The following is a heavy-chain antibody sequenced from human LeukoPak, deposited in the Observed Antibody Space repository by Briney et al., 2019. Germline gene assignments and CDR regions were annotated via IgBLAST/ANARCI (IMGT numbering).Heavy chain of an antibody. Sequence: QPGGSLRLSCAASGFTFNTYAMSWVRQVPGKGPEWVATIGAADTYYAGSVKGRFTISRDDSKNTVFLQMDSLRAEDTAEYYCAKDRVEYDFWSGSLAQTSPGFDPWGQGTLVTVSS. CDR2: IGAADT. CDR3: AKDRVEYDFWSGSLAQTSPGFDP. D-gene: IGHD3-3*01. J-gene: IGHJ5*02. CDR1: GFTFNTYA. V-gene: IGHV3-23*01.